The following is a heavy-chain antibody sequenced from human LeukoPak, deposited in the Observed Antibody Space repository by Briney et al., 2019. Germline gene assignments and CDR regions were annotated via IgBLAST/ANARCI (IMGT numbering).Heavy chain of an antibody. Sequence: SETLSLTCTVSGYSISSGYYWGWIRQPPGKGLEWIGSIYHSGSTYYNPSLKSRVTISVDTSKNQFSLKLSSVTAADTAVYYCARVGFDDTGGYYFDYWGQGTLVTVSS. CDR3: ARVGFDDTGGYYFDY. V-gene: IGHV4-38-2*02. CDR2: IYHSGST. D-gene: IGHD1-1*01. J-gene: IGHJ4*02. CDR1: GYSISSGYY.